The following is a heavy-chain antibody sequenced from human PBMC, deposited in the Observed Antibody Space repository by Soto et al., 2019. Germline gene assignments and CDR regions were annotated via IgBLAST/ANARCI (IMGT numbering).Heavy chain of an antibody. D-gene: IGHD6-25*01. CDR3: ARTAVDGRKDAFDI. Sequence: EVQLVETGGGLIQPGGSLRLSCAASGFTVSSNYMSWVRQAPGKGLDWVSIIYSGGDAYYADSVKGRFTISRDNSKNTRYLQMNSVRADDTAVYYCARTAVDGRKDAFDIWGQGTLVTVSS. J-gene: IGHJ3*02. CDR1: GFTVSSNY. V-gene: IGHV3-53*02. CDR2: IYSGGDA.